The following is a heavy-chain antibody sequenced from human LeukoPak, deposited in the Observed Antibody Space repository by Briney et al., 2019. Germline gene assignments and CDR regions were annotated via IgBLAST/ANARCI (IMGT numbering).Heavy chain of an antibody. CDR1: GGTFSSYA. CDR3: ARGPMTTVTRIDP. J-gene: IGHJ5*02. V-gene: IGHV1-69*04. Sequence: SVKVSCKASGGTFSSYAISWVRQAPGQGLEWMGRIIPILGIANYAQKFQGRVTITADKSTSTAYMELSSLRSEDTAVYYCARGPMTTVTRIDPWGQGTLVTVSS. CDR2: IIPILGIA. D-gene: IGHD4-17*01.